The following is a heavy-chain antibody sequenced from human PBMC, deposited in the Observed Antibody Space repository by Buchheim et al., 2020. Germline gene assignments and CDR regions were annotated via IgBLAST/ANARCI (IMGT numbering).Heavy chain of an antibody. V-gene: IGHV4-61*02. Sequence: QVQLQESGPGLVKPSQTLSLTCTVSGGSISSGSYYWSWIRQPAGKGLEWIGRIYTSGNTNYNPSLKSRVTISVDTSKNQFSLKLSSVTAADTAVYYCARLAAAGTGFDPWGQGTL. CDR1: GGSISSGSYY. CDR3: ARLAAAGTGFDP. J-gene: IGHJ5*02. CDR2: IYTSGNT. D-gene: IGHD6-13*01.